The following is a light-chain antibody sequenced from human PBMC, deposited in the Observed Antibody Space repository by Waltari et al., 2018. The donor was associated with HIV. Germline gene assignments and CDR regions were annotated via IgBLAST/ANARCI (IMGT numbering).Light chain of an antibody. Sequence: QSALTQPASVSGSPGQSITISCTGTRSNGGSDDLVSWYQQHPGEAPKLIIYEVTKRPSGVSNRFSGSKSDTSASLAITGLRAEDEADYYCQSYDSSLSGDVVFGGGTSLTVL. V-gene: IGLV2-14*02. CDR3: QSYDSSLSGDVV. CDR2: EVT. CDR1: RSNGGSDDL. J-gene: IGLJ2*01.